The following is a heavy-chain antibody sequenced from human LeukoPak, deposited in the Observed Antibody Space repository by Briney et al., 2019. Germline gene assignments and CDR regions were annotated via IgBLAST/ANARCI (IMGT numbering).Heavy chain of an antibody. D-gene: IGHD3-9*01. CDR1: GGSLSGAY. CDR3: ARGPVRLARPYDY. Sequence: SETLSLTCAVYGGSLSGAYWTWIRQPPGKGLEWIGEINHTGSTNYNPSFKSRVTMSADTPKNQLSLNLTSVTAADTAVYYCARGPVRLARPYDYWGQGTLVTVSS. V-gene: IGHV4-34*01. CDR2: INHTGST. J-gene: IGHJ4*02.